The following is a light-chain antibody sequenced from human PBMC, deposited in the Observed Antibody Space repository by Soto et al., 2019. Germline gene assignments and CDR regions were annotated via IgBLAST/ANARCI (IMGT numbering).Light chain of an antibody. CDR2: KAS. J-gene: IGKJ1*01. Sequence: DIQMTQSPSTLSGSVGDRFTITCRASQTISSWLAWYQQKPGKAPKLLIYKASTLKSGVPSRFSGSGSGTEFTLTISSLQPDDFATYYCQQYNNYWTFGQGTKVDIK. CDR1: QTISSW. CDR3: QQYNNYWT. V-gene: IGKV1-5*03.